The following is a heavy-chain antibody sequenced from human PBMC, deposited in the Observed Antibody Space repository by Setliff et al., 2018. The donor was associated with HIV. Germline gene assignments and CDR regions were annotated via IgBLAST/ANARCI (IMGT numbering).Heavy chain of an antibody. J-gene: IGHJ4*02. D-gene: IGHD3-22*01. V-gene: IGHV1-58*01. CDR3: AVDLGDYYYDTTDYYYGGGLGS. CDR2: IVVGSGNT. Sequence: GASVKVSCKASRFTFTSAAVQWVRQARGQRPEWIGWIVVGSGNTKYAQRFQERVTITRDMSTRTAYMELSSLRSEDTAVYYCAVDLGDYYYDTTDYYYGGGLGSWGQGTLVTVSS. CDR1: RFTFTSAA.